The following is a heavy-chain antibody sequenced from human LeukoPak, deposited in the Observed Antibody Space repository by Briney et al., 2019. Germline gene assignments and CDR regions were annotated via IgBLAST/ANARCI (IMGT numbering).Heavy chain of an antibody. Sequence: GSLRLSCAASGFTFSSYSMNWVRQAPGKGLEWIGTISYSGSTYYNPSLRSRVTISLDTSNNQFSLELSSVTAADTAVYYCTRRFKYGSGKYGVDVWGQGTTVTVSS. J-gene: IGHJ6*02. D-gene: IGHD3-10*01. CDR3: TRRFKYGSGKYGVDV. CDR2: ISYSGST. CDR1: GFTFSSYS. V-gene: IGHV4-39*07.